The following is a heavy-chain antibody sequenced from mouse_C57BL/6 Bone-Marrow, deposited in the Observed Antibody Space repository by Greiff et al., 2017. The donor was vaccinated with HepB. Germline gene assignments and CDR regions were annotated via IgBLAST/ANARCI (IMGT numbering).Heavy chain of an antibody. J-gene: IGHJ4*01. CDR3: AREAYYSNYEAMDY. Sequence: VESEGGLVQPGSSMKLSCTASGFTFSDYYMAWVRQVPEKGLEWVANINYDGSSTYYLDSLKSRFIISRDNAKNILYLQMSSLKSEDTATYYCAREAYYSNYEAMDYWGQGTSVTVSS. V-gene: IGHV5-16*01. CDR2: INYDGSST. CDR1: GFTFSDYY. D-gene: IGHD2-5*01.